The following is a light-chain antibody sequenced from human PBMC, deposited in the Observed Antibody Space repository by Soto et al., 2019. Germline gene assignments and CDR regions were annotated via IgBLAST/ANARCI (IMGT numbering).Light chain of an antibody. J-gene: IGKJ4*01. CDR2: GAS. CDR3: QQYSSSPLT. Sequence: EIVVTQSPGTLSLSPGEGATLSCRASRSVGSNYLAWYQQKPGQAPRLLIYGASNRAASIPDRFSGSGSGTEFTLTISRLEPEDFAVYYCQQYSSSPLTFGGGTKVEIK. CDR1: RSVGSNY. V-gene: IGKV3-20*01.